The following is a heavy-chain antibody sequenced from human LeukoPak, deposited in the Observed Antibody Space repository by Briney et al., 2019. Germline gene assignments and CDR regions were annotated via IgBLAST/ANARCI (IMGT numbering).Heavy chain of an antibody. V-gene: IGHV1-46*02. J-gene: IGHJ4*02. Sequence: ASVKVSCKPFGWACHGHDLHWVRMAPGNAHNGMAIFDPSGGSTSYAQKFQGRVTMSRDTSTSTVYMELSSLISEDSAVYYCARDLFGYYDTNGRYLFFWGQGTLVTVSS. CDR3: ARDLFGYYDTNGRYLFF. D-gene: IGHD3-22*01. CDR1: GWACHGHD. CDR2: FDPSGGST.